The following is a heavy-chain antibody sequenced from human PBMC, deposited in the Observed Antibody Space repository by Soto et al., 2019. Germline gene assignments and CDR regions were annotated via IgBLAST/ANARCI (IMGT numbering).Heavy chain of an antibody. J-gene: IGHJ1*01. D-gene: IGHD3-22*01. Sequence: ASVKVSCKVSGYTLTELSMHWVRQAPGKGLEWMGGFDPEDGETIYAQKFQGRVTMTEDTSTDTAYMELSSLRSEDTAVYYCATSDSSGYYLPEYFPHWGQGTLVTVSS. CDR1: GYTLTELS. V-gene: IGHV1-24*01. CDR2: FDPEDGET. CDR3: ATSDSSGYYLPEYFPH.